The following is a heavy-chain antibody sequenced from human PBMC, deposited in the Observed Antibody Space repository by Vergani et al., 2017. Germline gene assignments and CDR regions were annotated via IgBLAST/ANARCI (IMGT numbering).Heavy chain of an antibody. J-gene: IGHJ6*03. Sequence: EVQLVESGGGLVQPGRSLRLSCAASGFTFDDYAMHWVRQAPGKGLERVSGISWNSGSIGYADSVKGRFTISRDNAKNSLYLQMNSLRAEDTALYYCAKLCGYCSSTSCPIYYYMDVWGKGTTVTVSS. CDR1: GFTFDDYA. CDR2: ISWNSGSI. CDR3: AKLCGYCSSTSCPIYYYMDV. V-gene: IGHV3-9*01. D-gene: IGHD2-2*03.